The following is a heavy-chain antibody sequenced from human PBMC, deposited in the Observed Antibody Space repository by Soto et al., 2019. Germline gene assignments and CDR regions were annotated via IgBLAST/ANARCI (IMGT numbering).Heavy chain of an antibody. CDR1: GYSFTSYW. Sequence: PGESLKISCKGSGYSFTSYWISWVRQMPGKGLEWMGRIDPSDSYTNYSPSFQGHVTISADKSISTAYLQWSSLKASDTAMYYCARLFGELLFLDYYYYGMDVWGQGTTVTVS. D-gene: IGHD3-10*02. CDR2: IDPSDSYT. J-gene: IGHJ6*02. V-gene: IGHV5-10-1*01. CDR3: ARLFGELLFLDYYYYGMDV.